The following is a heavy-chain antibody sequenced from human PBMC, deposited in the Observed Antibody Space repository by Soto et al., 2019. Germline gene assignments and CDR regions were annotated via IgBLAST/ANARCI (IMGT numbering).Heavy chain of an antibody. J-gene: IGHJ4*02. D-gene: IGHD1-26*01. CDR1: GFTFSSYA. Sequence: GGSLRFSCAASGFTFSSYAMSWVRQAPRKGLEWVSAISGSGGGTYYADSVKGRFTISRDNSKNTLYLQMNSLRAEDTSVYYCAKEGGLSGSYYISSSYYFDYWGQGTLVTVSS. V-gene: IGHV3-23*01. CDR2: ISGSGGGT. CDR3: AKEGGLSGSYYISSSYYFDY.